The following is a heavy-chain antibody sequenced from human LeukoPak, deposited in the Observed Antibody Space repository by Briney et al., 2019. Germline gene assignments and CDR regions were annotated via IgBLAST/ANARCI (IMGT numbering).Heavy chain of an antibody. CDR3: ARGDVLRFLERTNNWFDP. CDR2: INPNSGGT. J-gene: IGHJ5*02. V-gene: IGHV1-2*02. Sequence: GASVKVSCKASGYTFAGYYMHWVRQAPGQGLEWMGWINPNSGGTNYAQKFQGRVTMTRDTSISTAYMELSRLRSDDTAVYYCARGDVLRFLERTNNWFDPWGQGTLVTVSS. CDR1: GYTFAGYY. D-gene: IGHD3-3*01.